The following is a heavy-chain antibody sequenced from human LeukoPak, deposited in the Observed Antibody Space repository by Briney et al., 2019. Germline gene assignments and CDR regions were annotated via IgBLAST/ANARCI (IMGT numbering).Heavy chain of an antibody. Sequence: ASVKVSCKASGYTFTSYGISWVRQAPGQGLEWMGWIGAYNGNTNYAQKLQGRVTMTTDTSTSTAYMELRSLRSDDTAVYYCARSPLLYSSSWYTGDDYWGQGTLVTVSS. CDR3: ARSPLLYSSSWYTGDDY. CDR2: IGAYNGNT. CDR1: GYTFTSYG. J-gene: IGHJ4*02. V-gene: IGHV1-18*01. D-gene: IGHD6-13*01.